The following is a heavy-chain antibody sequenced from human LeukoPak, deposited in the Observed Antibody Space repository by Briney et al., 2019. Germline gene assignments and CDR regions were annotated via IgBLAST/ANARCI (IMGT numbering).Heavy chain of an antibody. D-gene: IGHD6-19*01. CDR2: IYPRDSHT. CDR3: ARLGSGWQSNWFDP. J-gene: IGHJ5*02. Sequence: PGESLKISCKGSGYSFTSYWIGWVRQMPGKGPEWMGIIYPRDSHTRYSPPFQGQVTISVDQSISTAYLQWSSLKASDTAMYYCARLGSGWQSNWFDPWGQGTLVTVSS. CDR1: GYSFTSYW. V-gene: IGHV5-51*01.